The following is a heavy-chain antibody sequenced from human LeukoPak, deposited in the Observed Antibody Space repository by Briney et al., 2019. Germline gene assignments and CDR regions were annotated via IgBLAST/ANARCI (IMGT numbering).Heavy chain of an antibody. CDR3: ARWYVRGDPFGFDY. CDR2: VYPDDSKT. D-gene: IGHD3-10*01. CDR1: GYSFNSYW. V-gene: IGHV5-51*01. J-gene: IGHJ4*02. Sequence: GESLKISCKGSGYSFNSYWIGWVRPTPGKGLEWIGIVYPDDSKTRYSPSFQGQVTISVDKSITTAYLQWSSLKASDTAIYYCARWYVRGDPFGFDYWGQGTLVTVSS.